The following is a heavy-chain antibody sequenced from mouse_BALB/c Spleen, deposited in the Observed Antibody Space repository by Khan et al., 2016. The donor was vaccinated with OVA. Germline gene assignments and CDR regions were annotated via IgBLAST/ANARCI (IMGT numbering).Heavy chain of an antibody. CDR1: GYTFTDYF. V-gene: IGHV1-77*01. Sequence: QVQLQQSGPELVKPGAAVKMSCKASGYTFTDYFIRWVTQRSGQGPEWIGEIYPGTGSTYYNEKFKGKATLTADKSSNTAYLQLSSLTSEDSAVYFGARSFDGDGLDYWGQGTLVTVSA. CDR2: IYPGTGST. D-gene: IGHD3-3*01. J-gene: IGHJ3*01. CDR3: ARSFDGDGLDY.